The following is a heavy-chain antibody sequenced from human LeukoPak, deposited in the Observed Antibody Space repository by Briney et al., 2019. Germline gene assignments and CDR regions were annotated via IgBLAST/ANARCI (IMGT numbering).Heavy chain of an antibody. Sequence: GASVKVSCKASGGTFSSYAISWVRQAPGQGLEWMGGIIPIFGTANYAQKFQGRVTITADESTSTAYMELSSLRSEDTAVYYCASSPGSHFDWSIRGYWFDPWGQGTLVTVSS. J-gene: IGHJ5*02. V-gene: IGHV1-69*13. CDR1: GGTFSSYA. CDR2: IIPIFGTA. D-gene: IGHD3-9*01. CDR3: ASSPGSHFDWSIRGYWFDP.